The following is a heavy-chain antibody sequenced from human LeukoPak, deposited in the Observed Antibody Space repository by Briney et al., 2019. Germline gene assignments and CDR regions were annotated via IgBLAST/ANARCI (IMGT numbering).Heavy chain of an antibody. CDR1: GLRLSDHY. CDR3: ATNLKGAGEYFQQ. D-gene: IGHD4/OR15-4a*01. J-gene: IGHJ1*01. Sequence: GGSLRLSCAPSGLRLSDHYVSWIPPAPGEGLQWGSYISSGGDIMHYADSVKGRSTSSRENAKNSGYLEMNSLGAEHTAVYHCATNLKGAGEYFQQGGQGTLVTVPS. V-gene: IGHV3-11*01. CDR2: ISSGGDIM.